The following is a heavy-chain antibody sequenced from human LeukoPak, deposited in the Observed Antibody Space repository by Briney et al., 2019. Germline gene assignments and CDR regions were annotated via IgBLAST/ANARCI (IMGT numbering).Heavy chain of an antibody. Sequence: GGSLRLSCVASGFTLRSHSMNWVRQAPGKGLEWVSCIGSSSSYSYYADSVKGRFTISRDNAKNSLYLQMNSLRAEDTAVYYCARSPDYYDSSGYVSWGQGTLVTVSS. J-gene: IGHJ5*02. CDR3: ARSPDYYDSSGYVS. CDR1: GFTLRSHS. CDR2: IGSSSSYS. V-gene: IGHV3-21*01. D-gene: IGHD3-22*01.